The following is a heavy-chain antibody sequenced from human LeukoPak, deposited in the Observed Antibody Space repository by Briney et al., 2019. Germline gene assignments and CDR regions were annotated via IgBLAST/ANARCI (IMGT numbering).Heavy chain of an antibody. CDR1: GFTFDDYG. J-gene: IGHJ6*03. CDR2: INWNGGST. D-gene: IGHD3-10*01. V-gene: IGHV3-20*04. Sequence: GGSLRLSCAASGFTFDDYGMSWVRQAPGKGLEWVSGINWNGGSTGYADSAKGRFTISRDNAKNALYLQMDSLRAEDTAVYYCARVEEGYGSGRRENYYYYYMDVWGKGTTVT. CDR3: ARVEEGYGSGRRENYYYYYMDV.